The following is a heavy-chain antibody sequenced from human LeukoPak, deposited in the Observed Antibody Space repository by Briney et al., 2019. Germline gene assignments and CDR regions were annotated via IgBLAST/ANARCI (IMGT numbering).Heavy chain of an antibody. Sequence: PGGSLRLSCAASGFTFSSYGMHWVRQALGKGLEWVAVIWYDGSNKYYADSVKGRFTISRDNSKNTLYLQMNSLRAEDTAVYYCARVGYSSSWDRYYFDYWGQGTLVTVSS. CDR1: GFTFSSYG. J-gene: IGHJ4*02. D-gene: IGHD6-13*01. CDR3: ARVGYSSSWDRYYFDY. V-gene: IGHV3-33*01. CDR2: IWYDGSNK.